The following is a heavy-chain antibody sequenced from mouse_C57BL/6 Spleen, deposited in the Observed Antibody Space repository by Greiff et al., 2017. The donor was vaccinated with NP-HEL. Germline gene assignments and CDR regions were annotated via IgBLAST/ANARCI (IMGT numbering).Heavy chain of an antibody. CDR3: AKAYYSNYGYFDV. J-gene: IGHJ1*03. D-gene: IGHD2-5*01. V-gene: IGHV5-17*01. CDR2: ISSGSSTI. Sequence: DVKLVESGGGLVKPGGSLKLSCAASGFTFSDYGMHWVRQAPEKGLEWVAYISSGSSTIYYADTVKGRFTISRDNAKNTLFLQMTSLRSEDTAMDYCAKAYYSNYGYFDVWGTGTTVTVSS. CDR1: GFTFSDYG.